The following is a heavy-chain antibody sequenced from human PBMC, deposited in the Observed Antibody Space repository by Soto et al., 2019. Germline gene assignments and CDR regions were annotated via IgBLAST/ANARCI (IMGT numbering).Heavy chain of an antibody. D-gene: IGHD2-15*01. Sequence: QVQLQESGPGLVKPSQTLSLTCTVSGGSMNSGGYCWNWIRQHPGEGLEWIGCISYGGTTSYNPSLKSRLTISVDTSKNQFSLMRNSVTAADTAVYYCSRGILVWGQGTLITVSS. J-gene: IGHJ4*02. CDR2: ISYGGTT. CDR3: SRGILV. CDR1: GGSMNSGGYC. V-gene: IGHV4-31*03.